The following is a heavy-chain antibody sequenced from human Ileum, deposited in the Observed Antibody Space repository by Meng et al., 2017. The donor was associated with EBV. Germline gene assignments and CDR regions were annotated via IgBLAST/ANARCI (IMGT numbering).Heavy chain of an antibody. Sequence: HVHRQQRGARLLNTSEALSSTCAVNGGSFSGYFWLLLNHPPGKGLEWIGEINHSGSTNYNPSIKSRVTISVDKNQFSLKLSSVTAADTAVYYCARGFYTYGSSCFDYWGQGTLVTVSS. J-gene: IGHJ4*02. D-gene: IGHD6-13*01. CDR3: ARGFYTYGSSCFDY. V-gene: IGHV4-34*01. CDR1: GGSFSGYF. CDR2: INHSGST.